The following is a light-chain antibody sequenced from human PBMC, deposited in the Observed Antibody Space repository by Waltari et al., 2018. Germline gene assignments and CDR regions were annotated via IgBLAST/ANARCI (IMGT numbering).Light chain of an antibody. J-gene: IGKJ4*01. Sequence: DIQMTQSPSSLSASIGDRVNITCQASQDIRNHLHWYQQKPRRATKLLIYDASNLQTGVPSRFSVIVSATHFTFTISSLQPEDIATYYCQKYDNLPLFGGGSKVEI. CDR2: DAS. CDR1: QDIRNH. CDR3: QKYDNLPL. V-gene: IGKV1-33*01.